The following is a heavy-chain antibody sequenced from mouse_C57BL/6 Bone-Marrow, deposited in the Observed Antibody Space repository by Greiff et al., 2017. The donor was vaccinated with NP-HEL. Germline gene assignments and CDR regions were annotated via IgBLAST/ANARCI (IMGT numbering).Heavy chain of an antibody. CDR1: GFNIKDDY. CDR3: TTIYYYGSSSYYYAMDY. J-gene: IGHJ4*01. CDR2: IDPENGDT. Sequence: EVKLQESGAELVRPGASVKLSCTASGFNIKDDYMHWVKQRPEQGLEWIGWIDPENGDTEYASKFQGKATITADTSSNTAYLQLSSLTSEDTAVYYCTTIYYYGSSSYYYAMDYWGQGTSVTVSS. V-gene: IGHV14-4*01. D-gene: IGHD1-1*01.